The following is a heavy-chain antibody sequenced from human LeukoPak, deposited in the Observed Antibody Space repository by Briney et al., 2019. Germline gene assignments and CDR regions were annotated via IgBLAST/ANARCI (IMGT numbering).Heavy chain of an antibody. CDR1: GFTFSSFG. J-gene: IGHJ4*02. D-gene: IGHD3-9*01. CDR2: IRRDGDVI. CDR3: AKGLHFRYFDWLSYFDY. Sequence: PGGSLRLSCEASGFTFSSFGMHWVRQAPGKGLEWVAFIRRDGDVIYYADSVKGRFTISRDNSKNTLYLQMNSLRAEDTAVYYCAKGLHFRYFDWLSYFDYWGQGTLVTVSS. V-gene: IGHV3-30*02.